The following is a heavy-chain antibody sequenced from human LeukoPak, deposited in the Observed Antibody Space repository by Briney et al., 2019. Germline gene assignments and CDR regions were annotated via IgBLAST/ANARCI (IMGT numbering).Heavy chain of an antibody. CDR1: GGSISSYY. J-gene: IGHJ4*02. Sequence: SETLSLTCTVSGGSISSYYWSWIRQSAGKGLEWIGRMHTSGSTNYNPSLKSRGTMSVDTSKNQFSLKLSSVTAADTAVYYCARALYSGYGYFDYWGQGTLVTVSS. CDR2: MHTSGST. V-gene: IGHV4-4*07. CDR3: ARALYSGYGYFDY. D-gene: IGHD5-12*01.